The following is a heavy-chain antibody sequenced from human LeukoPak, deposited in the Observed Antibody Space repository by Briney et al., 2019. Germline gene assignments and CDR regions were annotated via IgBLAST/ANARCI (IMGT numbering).Heavy chain of an antibody. CDR2: ISSSSSTI. V-gene: IGHV3-48*01. CDR1: GFTLSSYS. Sequence: GGSLRLSCAASGFTLSSYSMNWVRQAPGKGLEGVSYISSSSSTIYYADSVKGRFTISRDNAKKSLYLQMNSLRAEDTAVYYCARDREDYYDGSGYPFDYWGQGTLVTGSS. CDR3: ARDREDYYDGSGYPFDY. D-gene: IGHD3-22*01. J-gene: IGHJ4*02.